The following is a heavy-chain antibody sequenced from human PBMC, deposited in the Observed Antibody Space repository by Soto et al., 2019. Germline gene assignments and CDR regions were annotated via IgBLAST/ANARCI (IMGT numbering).Heavy chain of an antibody. CDR3: AREDYDSSGYFHPYNWFDP. CDR1: GFTFSSYS. CDR2: ISSSSSTI. V-gene: IGHV3-48*02. D-gene: IGHD3-22*01. Sequence: GGSLRLSCAASGFTFSSYSMNWVRQAPGKGLEWVSYISSSSSTIYYADSVKGRFTISRDNAKNSLYLQMNSLRDEDTAVYYCAREDYDSSGYFHPYNWFDPWGQGTLVTVSS. J-gene: IGHJ5*02.